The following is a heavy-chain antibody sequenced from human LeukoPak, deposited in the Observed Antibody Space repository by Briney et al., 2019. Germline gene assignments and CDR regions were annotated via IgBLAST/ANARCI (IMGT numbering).Heavy chain of an antibody. CDR2: IYYSGST. D-gene: IGHD3-10*01. CDR1: GASISSFY. CDR3: ARSRTTMVRGSPNWSFDY. J-gene: IGHJ4*02. Sequence: PPETLSLTCTVSGASISSFYWSWIRQPPGKGLEWIGYIYYSGSTNYNPSLKSRVIISVDTSKNQFSLKLSSVTAADTAVYYCARSRTTMVRGSPNWSFDYWGQGILVTVSS. V-gene: IGHV4-59*01.